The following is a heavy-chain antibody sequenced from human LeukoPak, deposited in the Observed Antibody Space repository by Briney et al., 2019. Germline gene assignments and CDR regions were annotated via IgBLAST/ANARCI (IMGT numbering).Heavy chain of an antibody. Sequence: GASVKVSCKASGYTFTMYAMNWLRQAPGQGLEWMGWINPNTGNPTYAQAFTGRFVLSLDTSVSTAYLQISSLNTEDTAVYYCAIDQPVAGVSNFDSWGQGTLVTVSS. V-gene: IGHV7-4-1*02. J-gene: IGHJ4*02. CDR2: INPNTGNP. CDR1: GYTFTMYA. CDR3: AIDQPVAGVSNFDS. D-gene: IGHD6-19*01.